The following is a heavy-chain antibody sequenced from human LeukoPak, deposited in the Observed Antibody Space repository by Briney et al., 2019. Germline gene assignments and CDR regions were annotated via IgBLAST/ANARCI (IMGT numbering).Heavy chain of an antibody. J-gene: IGHJ4*02. Sequence: GRSLRLSCAASGFTFGSYGMHWVRQAPGKGLEWVAVIWYDGSNKYYADSVKGRFTISRDNSKNTLYLQMNSLRAEDTAVYYCARGAYYYDSSGYYFDYWGQGTLVTVSS. CDR1: GFTFGSYG. CDR2: IWYDGSNK. V-gene: IGHV3-33*01. CDR3: ARGAYYYDSSGYYFDY. D-gene: IGHD3-22*01.